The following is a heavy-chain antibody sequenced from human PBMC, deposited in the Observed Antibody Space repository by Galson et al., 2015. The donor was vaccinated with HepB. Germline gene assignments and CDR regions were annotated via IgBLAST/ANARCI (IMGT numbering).Heavy chain of an antibody. J-gene: IGHJ4*02. CDR1: GFTISNDH. Sequence: SLRLSCAASGFTISNDHMTWVRQTPGKGLEWVSFIYAAGTGSVTYTDSVKGRFTISRDNSKNTLYLQMNSLRGDDTAVYYCARVRERCFEYWGQGVLVTVSS. V-gene: IGHV3-66*01. CDR3: ARVRERCFEY. CDR2: IYAAGTGSV.